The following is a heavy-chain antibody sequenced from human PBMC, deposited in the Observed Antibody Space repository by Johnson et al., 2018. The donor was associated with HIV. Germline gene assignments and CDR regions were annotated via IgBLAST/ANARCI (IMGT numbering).Heavy chain of an antibody. V-gene: IGHV3-66*04. CDR2: IYSGGST. CDR3: TRRRGGFDI. CDR1: GFTFDDYA. Sequence: MMLVESGGGVVQPGRSLRLSCAASGFTFDDYAMHWVRQAPGKGLEWVSVIYSGGSTYYADSVKGRFAISRDNSKNTLYLQMNSLRAGDTAVYYCTRRRGGFDIWGQGTMVTVSS. D-gene: IGHD2-15*01. J-gene: IGHJ3*02.